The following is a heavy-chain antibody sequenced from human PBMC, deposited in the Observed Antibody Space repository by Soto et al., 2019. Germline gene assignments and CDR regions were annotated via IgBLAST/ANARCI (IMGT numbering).Heavy chain of an antibody. D-gene: IGHD2-8*01. CDR3: VSWVSPHFDY. CDR2: IAPIGYST. V-gene: IGHV3-23*01. CDR1: GLTFRNHA. Sequence: EVQLLESGGGLVQPGGSLRLSCAVSGLTFRNHAMSWVRQAPGKGLEWVSTIAPIGYSTPYAGSVEGRFTISRDDSKSTLDLQMNSLRADDTAVYYCVSWVSPHFDYWGQGTLVSVSS. J-gene: IGHJ4*02.